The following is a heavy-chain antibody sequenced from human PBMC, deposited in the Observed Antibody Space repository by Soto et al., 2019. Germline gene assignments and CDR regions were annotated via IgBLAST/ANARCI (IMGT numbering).Heavy chain of an antibody. Sequence: QVQLVESGGGVVQPGRSLRLSCAASGFTFSSYGMHWVRQAPGKGLEWVAVISYDGSNKYYADSVKGRFTISRDNSKNTLYLQMNSLRAEDTAVYYCAGHYYDSSGYYRYWGQGTLVTVSS. D-gene: IGHD3-22*01. V-gene: IGHV3-30*03. CDR1: GFTFSSYG. J-gene: IGHJ4*02. CDR3: AGHYYDSSGYYRY. CDR2: ISYDGSNK.